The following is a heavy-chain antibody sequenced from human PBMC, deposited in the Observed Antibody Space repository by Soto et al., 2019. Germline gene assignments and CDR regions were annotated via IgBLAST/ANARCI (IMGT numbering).Heavy chain of an antibody. CDR2: IYYSGST. V-gene: IGHV4-31*03. Sequence: QVQLQESGPGLVKPSQTLSLTSTVSGGSISSGGYYWSWIRQHPGKGLEWIGYIYYSGSTYYNPSLKSRVTISVDTSKNQFSLKLSSVTAADTAVYYCARDNDFWSGYRYFDYWGQGTLVTVSS. D-gene: IGHD3-3*01. CDR1: GGSISSGGYY. CDR3: ARDNDFWSGYRYFDY. J-gene: IGHJ4*02.